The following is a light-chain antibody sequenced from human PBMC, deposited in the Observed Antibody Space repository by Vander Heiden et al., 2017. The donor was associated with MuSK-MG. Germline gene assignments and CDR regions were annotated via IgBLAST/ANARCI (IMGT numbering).Light chain of an antibody. CDR3: QQRDSWPLT. Sequence: EIVLTQSPATLSLSPGERATLSCRASQSVSVYLAWYQQKPGQAPRLLIYDASNRATDIPARFSGSGSGTDFSLTISSLEPEDFAVYYCQQRDSWPLTFGGGTKVEI. CDR2: DAS. CDR1: QSVSVY. V-gene: IGKV3-11*01. J-gene: IGKJ4*01.